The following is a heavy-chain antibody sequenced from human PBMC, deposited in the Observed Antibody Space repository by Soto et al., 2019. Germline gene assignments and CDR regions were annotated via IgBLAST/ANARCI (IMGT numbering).Heavy chain of an antibody. J-gene: IGHJ6*02. CDR2: IYPGDSDT. CDR3: ARYRQQLILDYGMDV. CDR1: GYSFTSYW. D-gene: IGHD6-13*01. V-gene: IGHV5-51*01. Sequence: EVQLVQSGAEVKKPGESLKISCKGFGYSFTSYWIGWVRQMPGKGLEWMGIIYPGDSDTRYSPSFQGQVTISADKSISTAYLQWSSLKASDTAMYYCARYRQQLILDYGMDVWGQGTTVTVSS.